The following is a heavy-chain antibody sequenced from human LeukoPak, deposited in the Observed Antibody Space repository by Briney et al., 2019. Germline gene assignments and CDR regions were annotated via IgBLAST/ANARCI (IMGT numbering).Heavy chain of an antibody. D-gene: IGHD1-26*01. J-gene: IGHJ4*02. V-gene: IGHV1-69*04. CDR1: GGTFSSYA. CDR2: IIPILGIA. CDR3: AQEGGSYYKVIDY. Sequence: SVKVSCKASGGTFSSYAISWVRQAPGQGLEWMGRIIPILGIANYAQKFQGRVTITADKSTSTAYMELSSLRSEDTAVYYCAQEGGSYYKVIDYWGQGTLVTVSS.